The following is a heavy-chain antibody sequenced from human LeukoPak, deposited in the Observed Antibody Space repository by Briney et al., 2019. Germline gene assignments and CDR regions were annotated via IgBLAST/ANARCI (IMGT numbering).Heavy chain of an antibody. D-gene: IGHD6-25*01. J-gene: IGHJ4*02. CDR2: INHSGST. V-gene: IGHV4-34*01. CDR3: ARAHSHGYSSGGIDY. Sequence: SETLSLTCAVYGGSFSGYYWSWIRQPPGKGLEWIGEINHSGSTNYNPSLKSRVTISVDTSKNQFSLKLSSVAAADTAVYYCARAHSHGYSSGGIDYWGQGTLVTVSS. CDR1: GGSFSGYY.